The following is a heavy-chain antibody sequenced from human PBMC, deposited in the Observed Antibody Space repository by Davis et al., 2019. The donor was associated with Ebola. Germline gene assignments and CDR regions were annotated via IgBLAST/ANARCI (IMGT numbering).Heavy chain of an antibody. Sequence: GGSLRLSCAASGFNFTTYSMNWVRQAPGKGLEWVSSISSSDTYIHYADSVKGRFTISRDNAKSSLYLQLNSPTAEDTAVYYCARGQLMDYGDYLDYWGQGTLVTVSS. CDR3: ARGQLMDYGDYLDY. J-gene: IGHJ4*02. D-gene: IGHD4-17*01. CDR1: GFNFTTYS. CDR2: ISSSDTYI. V-gene: IGHV3-21*01.